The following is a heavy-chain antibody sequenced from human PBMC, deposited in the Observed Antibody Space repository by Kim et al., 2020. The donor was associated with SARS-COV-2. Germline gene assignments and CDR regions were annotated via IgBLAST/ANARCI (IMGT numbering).Heavy chain of an antibody. Sequence: SETLSLTCTVSGGSISSYYWSWIRQPPGKGLEWIGYIYYSGSTNYNPSLKSRVTISVDTSKNQFSLKLSSVTAADTAVYYCARGPAGWLVHRFWFDPWGQGTLVTVSS. D-gene: IGHD3-22*01. CDR2: IYYSGST. CDR3: ARGPAGWLVHRFWFDP. V-gene: IGHV4-59*01. CDR1: GGSISSYY. J-gene: IGHJ5*02.